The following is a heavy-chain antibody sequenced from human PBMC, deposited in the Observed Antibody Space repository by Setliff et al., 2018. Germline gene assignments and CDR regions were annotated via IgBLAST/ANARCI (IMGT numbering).Heavy chain of an antibody. D-gene: IGHD1-26*01. CDR3: ARKGISALSGAFDM. J-gene: IGHJ3*02. CDR1: GGSIRNYY. CDR2: IYTSGST. V-gene: IGHV4-4*07. Sequence: SETLSLTCTVSGGSIRNYYWSWIRQPAGKGLEWIGRIYTSGSTNYNPSLKSRVTMSVDTSKNQFSLKLSSVTAADTAVYYCARKGISALSGAFDMWGQGTMVTVSS.